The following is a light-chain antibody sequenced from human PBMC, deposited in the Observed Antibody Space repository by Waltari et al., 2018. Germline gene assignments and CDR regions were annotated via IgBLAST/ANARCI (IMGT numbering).Light chain of an antibody. CDR3: CSYAGVDTFYV. V-gene: IGLV2-23*02. J-gene: IGLJ1*01. Sequence: QSALTQPASVSGSPGQSITLPCTGSSSHVGIYSLVSWYQQHPGKAPKLIIYEVNERPSGVSNRFSGSKSGNTASLTISGLQAEDEADYYCCSYAGVDTFYVFGTGTKVTVL. CDR1: SSHVGIYSL. CDR2: EVN.